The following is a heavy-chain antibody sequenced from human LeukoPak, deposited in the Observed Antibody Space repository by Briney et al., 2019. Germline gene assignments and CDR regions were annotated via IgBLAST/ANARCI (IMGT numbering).Heavy chain of an antibody. V-gene: IGHV3-7*02. D-gene: IGHD3-22*01. CDR2: IKQDGREK. CDR3: ARAADYYDSSGYQYYFDY. Sequence: GGSLRLSCAASGFTFSRFWMTWVRQAPGKGLGWVANIKQDGREKYYMDSVKGRFTVSRDNAKNSLYLQMNSLRAEETAVYYCARAADYYDSSGYQYYFDYWGQGTLVTVSS. J-gene: IGHJ4*02. CDR1: GFTFSRFW.